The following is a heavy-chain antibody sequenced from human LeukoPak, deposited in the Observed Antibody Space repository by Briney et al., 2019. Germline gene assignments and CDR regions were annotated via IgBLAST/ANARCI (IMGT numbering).Heavy chain of an antibody. J-gene: IGHJ4*02. Sequence: TGGSLRLSCAASGFTFSSYAMSWVRQAPGKGLEWVSAISGSGGSTYYADSVKGRFTMSRDNSKNTPYLQMNSLRAEDTAVYYCAKDNLGGATSDWGQGTLVTVSS. CDR3: AKDNLGGATSD. CDR2: ISGSGGST. D-gene: IGHD1-26*01. V-gene: IGHV3-23*01. CDR1: GFTFSSYA.